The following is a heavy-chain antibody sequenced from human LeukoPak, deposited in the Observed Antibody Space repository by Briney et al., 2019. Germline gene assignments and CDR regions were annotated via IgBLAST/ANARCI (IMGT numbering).Heavy chain of an antibody. CDR3: AKVLIPNYYFDF. J-gene: IGHJ4*02. Sequence: GGSLRLSCTASGFTLSSYPMSWVRQAPRKGLEWVSDISCSGGSTYYAVSEKGRFTLYRDNSKNALSLQKNSLRAEHAAVLFCAKVLIPNYYFDFWGQGTLVSVSS. CDR1: GFTLSSYP. V-gene: IGHV3-23*01. CDR2: ISCSGGST. D-gene: IGHD3-9*01.